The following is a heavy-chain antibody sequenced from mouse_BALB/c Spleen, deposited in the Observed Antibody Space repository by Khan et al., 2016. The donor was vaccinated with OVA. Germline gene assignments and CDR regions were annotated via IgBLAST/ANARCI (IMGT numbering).Heavy chain of an antibody. CDR1: GITISTYG. D-gene: IGHD1-1*01. J-gene: IGHJ3*01. Sequence: EVELMESGGDLVKPGGTLKLSCAASGITISTYGMSWVRQTPDKRLDWVSTGSTGGSYTTSPDSLTTRLTISSELAKNTLYLQLIDLTSEDTATFYCSRRAYYYEREEFDYWGEGTMVTVSA. CDR3: SRRAYYYEREEFDY. CDR2: GSTGGSYT. V-gene: IGHV5-6*01.